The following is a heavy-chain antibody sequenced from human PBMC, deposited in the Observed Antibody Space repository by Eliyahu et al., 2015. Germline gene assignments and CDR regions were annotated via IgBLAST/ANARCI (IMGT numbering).Heavy chain of an antibody. V-gene: IGHV3-30*03. D-gene: IGHD3-16*02. CDR2: VSHDGGKK. CDR1: GFTFSSYH. J-gene: IGHJ4*02. CDR3: ARDARFMVTFGGVLVIPSENYFDY. Sequence: QVQLVESGGGVVQPGRSLRLSCAASGFTFSSYHXHWVRQAPGKGLEWVAVVSHDGGKKYYADSVKGRFTISRDSSENTLYLQMNSLRPEDTAVYYCARDARFMVTFGGVLVIPSENYFDYWGQGTLVTVSS.